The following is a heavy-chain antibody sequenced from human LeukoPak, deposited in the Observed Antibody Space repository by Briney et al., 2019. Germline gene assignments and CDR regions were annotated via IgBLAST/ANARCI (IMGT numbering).Heavy chain of an antibody. V-gene: IGHV1-2*02. J-gene: IGHJ4*02. D-gene: IGHD3-22*01. CDR1: GYTFTGYY. CDR2: INPHSGVT. CDR3: ASDSSGYYYYFDY. Sequence: ASVKVSCKASGYTFTGYYLHWVRQAPGQGLEWMGWINPHSGVTTFPQKFQDRVTMTRDTSTSTVYMELNSLSSEDTAVYYCASDSSGYYYYFDYWGQGTLVTVSS.